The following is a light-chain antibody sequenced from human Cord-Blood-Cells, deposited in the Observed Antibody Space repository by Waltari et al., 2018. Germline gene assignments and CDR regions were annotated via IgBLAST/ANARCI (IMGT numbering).Light chain of an antibody. V-gene: IGKV3-11*01. Sequence: EIVLTQSPATLSLPPGERATLSCRASQSVSSYLAWYQQKPGQAPRLLIYDASNRATGIPARVSGSGSGTDFTLTINSLEPEDFAVYYCQQRSNWPWTFGQGTKVEIK. CDR2: DAS. J-gene: IGKJ1*01. CDR1: QSVSSY. CDR3: QQRSNWPWT.